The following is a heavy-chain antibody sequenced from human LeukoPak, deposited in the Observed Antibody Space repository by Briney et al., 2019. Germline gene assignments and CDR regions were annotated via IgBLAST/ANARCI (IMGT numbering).Heavy chain of an antibody. D-gene: IGHD3-10*01. CDR1: GFTFSTYW. J-gene: IGHJ4*02. V-gene: IGHV3-7*01. CDR3: ASHYYGSGTYYRGRYFDY. Sequence: PGGSLRLSCAASGFTFSTYWMSWVRQAPGKGLEWVANIKPDEGEKYYVDSVKGRFTISRDNAKSSLYLQMNSLRAEDTAVYYCASHYYGSGTYYRGRYFDYWGQGTLVTVSS. CDR2: IKPDEGEK.